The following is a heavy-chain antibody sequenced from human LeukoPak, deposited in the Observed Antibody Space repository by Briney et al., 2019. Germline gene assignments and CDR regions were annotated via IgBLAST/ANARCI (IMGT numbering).Heavy chain of an antibody. CDR3: AKGAGGFSYYNWFDP. D-gene: IGHD5-18*01. J-gene: IGHJ5*02. V-gene: IGHV4-39*06. CDR2: IYYSGTT. Sequence: WFRQAPGKGLEWIGSIYYSGTTHYNPSLESRVTISVDTSKNQFPLKLASVTAADTAIYYCAKGAGGFSYYNWFDPWGQGTLVTVSS.